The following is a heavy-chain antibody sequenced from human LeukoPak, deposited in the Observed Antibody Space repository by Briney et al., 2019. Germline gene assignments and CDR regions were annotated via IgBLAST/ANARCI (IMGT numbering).Heavy chain of an antibody. CDR3: ARASSGWIYGMDV. V-gene: IGHV1-69*13. CDR2: IIPIFGTA. Sequence: GASVKVSCKASGYTFTSNYIHWVRQAPGQGLEWMGGIIPIFGTANYAQKFQGRVTITADESTSTAYMELSSLRSEDTAVYYCARASSGWIYGMDVWGQGTTVTVSS. CDR1: GYTFTSNY. D-gene: IGHD6-19*01. J-gene: IGHJ6*02.